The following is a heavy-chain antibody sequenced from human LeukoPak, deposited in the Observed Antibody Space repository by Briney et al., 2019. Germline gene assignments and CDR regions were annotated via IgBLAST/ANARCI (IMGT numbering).Heavy chain of an antibody. J-gene: IGHJ4*02. Sequence: GGSLRLSCAASGFTFSDYYMSWIRQAPGKGLEWVSYISSSGSTIYYADSVKGRFTISRDNAKNSLYLQMNSLRAEDTAVYYCAKARVITMVRGVITFFDYWGQGTLVTVSS. CDR3: AKARVITMVRGVITFFDY. CDR2: ISSSGSTI. CDR1: GFTFSDYY. V-gene: IGHV3-11*01. D-gene: IGHD3-10*01.